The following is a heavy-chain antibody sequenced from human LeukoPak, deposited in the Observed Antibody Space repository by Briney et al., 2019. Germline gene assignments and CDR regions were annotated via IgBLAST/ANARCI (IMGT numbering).Heavy chain of an antibody. V-gene: IGHV3-74*01. D-gene: IGHD3-10*01. J-gene: IGHJ4*02. CDR3: ARVTTYGPYHDY. Sequence: GRSLRLSCAASGFTFSNYWIHWVRQAPGKGLVWVSRINSDGTTIAYADSVKGRFTISRDNDRNTLSLQMNSLRDEDTAVYYCARVTTYGPYHDYWGQGTLVTVSS. CDR1: GFTFSNYW. CDR2: INSDGTTI.